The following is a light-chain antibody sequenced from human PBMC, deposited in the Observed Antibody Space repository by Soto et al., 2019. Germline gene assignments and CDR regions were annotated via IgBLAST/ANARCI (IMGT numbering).Light chain of an antibody. CDR1: QSVSSN. CDR3: QQYNNGPV. CDR2: GAS. J-gene: IGKJ3*01. Sequence: EIVMTQSPATLSVSPGERATLSCRASQSVSSNLAWYQQKPGQAPRLLIYGASTRATGIPARFSGSGSGTEFTLTISSLQSEDFAVYYCQQYNNGPVVGPGTKVDIQ. V-gene: IGKV3-15*01.